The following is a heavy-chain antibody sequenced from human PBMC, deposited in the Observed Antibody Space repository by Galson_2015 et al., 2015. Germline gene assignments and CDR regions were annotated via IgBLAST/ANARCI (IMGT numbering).Heavy chain of an antibody. Sequence: SLRLSCAASGFTFSTYWMSWVRQAPGKGLEWVANIEQDGSEKYYVDSVKGRFTISRDNAKNSLYLQMNGLRAEDTAVYYCARDGWKGATNSWGRGTLVTVSS. V-gene: IGHV3-7*05. J-gene: IGHJ5*02. CDR2: IEQDGSEK. CDR1: GFTFSTYW. CDR3: ARDGWKGATNS. D-gene: IGHD1-26*01.